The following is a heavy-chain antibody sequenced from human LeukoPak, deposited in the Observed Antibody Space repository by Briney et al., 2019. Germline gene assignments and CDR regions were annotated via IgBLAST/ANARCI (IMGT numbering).Heavy chain of an antibody. CDR1: GGSFSGYY. Sequence: KPSETLSLTCAVYGGSFSGYYWSWIRQPPGKGLEWIGEINHSGSTNYNPSLKSRVTISVDTSKNQFSLKLSSVTAADTAVYYCARVMRPPRQRITMVRGVSYDAFDIWGQGTMVTVSS. CDR3: ARVMRPPRQRITMVRGVSYDAFDI. J-gene: IGHJ3*02. D-gene: IGHD3-10*01. V-gene: IGHV4-34*01. CDR2: INHSGST.